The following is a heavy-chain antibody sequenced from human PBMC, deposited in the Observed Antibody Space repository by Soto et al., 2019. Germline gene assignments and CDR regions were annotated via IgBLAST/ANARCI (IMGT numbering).Heavy chain of an antibody. CDR2: IIPIFGTA. V-gene: IGHV1-69*13. J-gene: IGHJ6*02. CDR3: ARHIHDYGDHVPTYYYYGMDV. D-gene: IGHD4-17*01. CDR1: GGTFSSYA. Sequence: GASVKVSCKASGGTFSSYAISWVRQAPGQGLEWMGGIIPIFGTANYAQKFQGRVTITADESTSTAYMELSSLRSEDTAVYYCARHIHDYGDHVPTYYYYGMDVWGQGTTVTVSS.